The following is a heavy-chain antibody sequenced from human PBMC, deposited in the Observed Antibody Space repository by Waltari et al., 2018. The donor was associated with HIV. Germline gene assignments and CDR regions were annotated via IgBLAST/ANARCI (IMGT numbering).Heavy chain of an antibody. CDR1: CCTSPNPW. D-gene: IGHD2-15*01. J-gene: IGHJ4*02. CDR2: IKSEDDGGTT. V-gene: IGHV3-15*01. CDR3: TSTGGGITDY. Sequence: EVQLVESGRGLVKPGESLRLSCAASCCTSPNPWMSWVRQAPGKGLEWVGRIKSEDDGGTTDYAAPVKGRFTISRDDSKNALYLQMNSLKTEDTALYYCTSTGGGITDYWGQGTLVTVSS.